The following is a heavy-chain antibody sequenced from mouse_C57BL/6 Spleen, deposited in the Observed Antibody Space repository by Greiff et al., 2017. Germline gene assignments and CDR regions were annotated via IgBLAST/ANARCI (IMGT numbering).Heavy chain of an antibody. J-gene: IGHJ2*01. Sequence: QVQLQQPGAELVKPGASVKLSCKASGYTFTSYWMQWVKQRPGQGLEWIGEIDPSDSYTNYNQKFKGKATLTVDTSSSTAYMQLSSLTSEDSAVYYCARPANHRDCFDYWGQGTTLTVSS. V-gene: IGHV1-50*01. D-gene: IGHD3-3*01. CDR1: GYTFTSYW. CDR2: IDPSDSYT. CDR3: ARPANHRDCFDY.